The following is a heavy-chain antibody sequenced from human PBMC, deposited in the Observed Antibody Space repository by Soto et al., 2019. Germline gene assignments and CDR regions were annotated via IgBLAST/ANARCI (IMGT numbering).Heavy chain of an antibody. D-gene: IGHD6-6*01. J-gene: IGHJ4*02. CDR2: ISWNSGSI. CDR1: GFTFDDYA. V-gene: IGHV3-9*01. Sequence: PVGSLRLSCAASGFTFDDYAMHWVRQAPGKGLEWVSGISWNSGSIGYADSVKGRFTISRDNAKNSLYLQMNSLRAEDTALYYCAKDTSIAARPPNLDYWGQGTLVTVSS. CDR3: AKDTSIAARPPNLDY.